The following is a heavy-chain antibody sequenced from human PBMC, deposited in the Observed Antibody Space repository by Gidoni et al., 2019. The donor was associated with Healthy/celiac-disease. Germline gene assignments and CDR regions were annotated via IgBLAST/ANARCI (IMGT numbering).Heavy chain of an antibody. CDR2: IFSNDEK. CDR1: GFSLSPARMG. V-gene: IGHV2-26*01. CDR3: ARRSLPYDR. D-gene: IGHD3-3*01. Sequence: QVTVQESGPVLVKPTETVTLTGTVSGFSLSPARMGVSWIRQPPGKALEWRAHIFSNDEKSYSTSLKSRLTLSKDTSNSQVVLTFSNTDPVGTATYYCARRSLPYDRWGQGTLVTVSS. J-gene: IGHJ4*02.